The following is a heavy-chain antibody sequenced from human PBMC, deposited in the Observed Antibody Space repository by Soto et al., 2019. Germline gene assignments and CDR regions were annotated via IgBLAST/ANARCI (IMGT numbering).Heavy chain of an antibody. D-gene: IGHD3-10*01. CDR2: IYASGAT. J-gene: IGHJ4*02. CDR1: VGSIITYY. V-gene: IGHV4-59*01. Sequence: PSETLSLTCTFSVGSIITYYWSWIRQPPGGTLEWIGYIYASGATTYNPSLESRVTMSVDMPNNEFSLELTSLTAADTAVYYCARSHSFDGSIYHYYFDFWGQGTLVTVSS. CDR3: ARSHSFDGSIYHYYFDF.